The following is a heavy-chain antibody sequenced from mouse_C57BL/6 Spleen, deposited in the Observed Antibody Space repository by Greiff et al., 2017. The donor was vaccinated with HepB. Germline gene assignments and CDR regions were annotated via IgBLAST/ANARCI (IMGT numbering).Heavy chain of an antibody. D-gene: IGHD3-2*02. CDR2: IYPGDGDT. CDR1: GYAFSSSW. V-gene: IGHV1-82*01. Sequence: QVQLQQSGPELVKPGASVKISCKASGYAFSSSWMNWVKQRPGKGLEWIRRIYPGDGDTNYNGKFKGKATLTADKSSSTAYMQLSSLTSEDSAVYFCARSRQLRLPLDYWGQGTTLTVSS. CDR3: ARSRQLRLPLDY. J-gene: IGHJ2*01.